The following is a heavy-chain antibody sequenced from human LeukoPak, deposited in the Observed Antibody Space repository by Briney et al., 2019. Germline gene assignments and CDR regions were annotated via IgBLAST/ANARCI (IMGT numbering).Heavy chain of an antibody. Sequence: SETLSLTCTVSGGSISGSSYYWGWIRQPPGKGLEWIGSIYYSGSTYYNPSLKSRVTISVDTSKNQFSLKLSSVTAADTAVYYCARHRIAVAVWWFDPWGQGTLVTVSS. J-gene: IGHJ5*02. CDR1: GGSISGSSYY. CDR2: IYYSGST. CDR3: ARHRIAVAVWWFDP. D-gene: IGHD6-19*01. V-gene: IGHV4-39*07.